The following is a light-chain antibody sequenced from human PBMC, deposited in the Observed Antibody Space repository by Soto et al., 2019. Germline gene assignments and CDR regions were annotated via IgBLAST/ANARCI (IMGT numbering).Light chain of an antibody. CDR2: EVS. Sequence: QSALTQPASASGSPGQPITISCTVTSSDVGANNYVSWYQHHPGKAPKLLIYEVSNRPSGVSSRFSGSKSGNTASLTISGLQAEDEADYYCSSYINSITFVVFGGGTKVTVL. CDR1: SSDVGANNY. J-gene: IGLJ2*01. CDR3: SSYINSITFVV. V-gene: IGLV2-14*01.